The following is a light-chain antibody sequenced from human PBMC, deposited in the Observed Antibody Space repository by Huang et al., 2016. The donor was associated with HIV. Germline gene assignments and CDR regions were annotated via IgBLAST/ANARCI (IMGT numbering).Light chain of an antibody. CDR3: QQRSSWPRVT. Sequence: EIVFTQSPATLSLSPGERATLSFRASQSVSRFLAWYQQKAGQAPSLLIYDASNRAIDIPARFICSGSGTEFTLTISSLEPEYFAVYYCQQRSSWPRVTFGGGTKVELK. V-gene: IGKV3-11*01. CDR2: DAS. J-gene: IGKJ4*01. CDR1: QSVSRF.